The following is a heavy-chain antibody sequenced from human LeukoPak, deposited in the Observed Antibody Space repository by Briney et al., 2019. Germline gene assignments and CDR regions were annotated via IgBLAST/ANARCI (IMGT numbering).Heavy chain of an antibody. J-gene: IGHJ4*02. CDR1: GYTFTSYD. D-gene: IGHD2-2*01. Sequence: ASVKVSCKASGYTFTSYDINWVRQAPGQGLEWMGWMNPNSGNTGYAQKFQGRVTMTRNTSISTAYMELSSLRSEDTAVYYCARGRSRYCSSTSCYHLGYWGQGTLVTVSS. V-gene: IGHV1-8*01. CDR3: ARGRSRYCSSTSCYHLGY. CDR2: MNPNSGNT.